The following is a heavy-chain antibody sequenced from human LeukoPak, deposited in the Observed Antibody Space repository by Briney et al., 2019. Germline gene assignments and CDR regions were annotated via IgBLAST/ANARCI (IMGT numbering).Heavy chain of an antibody. V-gene: IGHV3-7*01. J-gene: IGHJ6*03. CDR3: ATERAGERPRPLLSYYYMDV. CDR2: IKQDGSEK. D-gene: IGHD3-16*01. CDR1: GFTFSSYR. Sequence: GGSLRLSCAASGFTFSSYRMSWVRQAPGKGLEWVANIKQDGSEKHYVDSVKGRFTISRDNAKNSLYLQMNSLRAEDTAVYYCATERAGERPRPLLSYYYMDVWGKGTTVTVSS.